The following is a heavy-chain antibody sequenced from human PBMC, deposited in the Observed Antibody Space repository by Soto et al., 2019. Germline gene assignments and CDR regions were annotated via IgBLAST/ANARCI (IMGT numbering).Heavy chain of an antibody. V-gene: IGHV4-59*08. J-gene: IGHJ5*02. CDR1: GGSISSYY. Sequence: SETLSLTCTVSGGSISSYYWSWIRQPPGKGLEWIGYIYYSGSTNYNPSLKSRVTISVDTSKNQFSLKLSSVTAADTAVYYCARHSEYYDFWSGYSAWFDPWGQGTLVTVSS. CDR2: IYYSGST. D-gene: IGHD3-3*01. CDR3: ARHSEYYDFWSGYSAWFDP.